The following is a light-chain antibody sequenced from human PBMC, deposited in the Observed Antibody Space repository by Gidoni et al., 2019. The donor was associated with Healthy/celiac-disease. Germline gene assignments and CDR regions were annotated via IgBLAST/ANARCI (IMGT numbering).Light chain of an antibody. CDR1: QSISSW. CDR3: QQYNSYPWT. CDR2: KAS. J-gene: IGKJ1*01. Sequence: DIQIPKSPSTLSASVGDRVTVTCRASQSISSWLAWFQQKPGNAPKLLIYKASSLASGVPSRFSGSGSGTEFTLTISSLQPDDFATYYCQQYNSYPWTFGQGTKVEIK. V-gene: IGKV1-5*03.